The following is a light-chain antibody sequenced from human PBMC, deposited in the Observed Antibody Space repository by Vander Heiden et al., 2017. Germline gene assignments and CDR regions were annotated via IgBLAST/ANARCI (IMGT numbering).Light chain of an antibody. CDR3: HSYDESNRGV. J-gene: IGLJ3*02. CDR2: EHN. V-gene: IGLV6-57*01. Sequence: NFFLTQPHSVSESPAKTITISCTRSSGDIASTYVQWYQQRPGSSPTTVIYEHNQRPSGVPLRFSGSIDSSSNSAALTISGLHTEDEADYFCHSYDESNRGVFGGGTRLTVL. CDR1: SGDIASTY.